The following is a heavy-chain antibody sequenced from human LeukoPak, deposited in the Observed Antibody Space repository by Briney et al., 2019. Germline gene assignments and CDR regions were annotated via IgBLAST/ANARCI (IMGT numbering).Heavy chain of an antibody. J-gene: IGHJ4*02. CDR1: GYTFTSYY. V-gene: IGHV1-46*01. CDR2: INPSGGST. Sequence: GGSVEVSCQASGYTFTSYYMHWVRQAPGQRVEWMGIINPSGGSTSYAQKFQGRVTMTRDTSTSTVYMELSSLRSEDTAVYYCARDGNYDSSGYYFDYWGQGTLVTVSP. CDR3: ARDGNYDSSGYYFDY. D-gene: IGHD3-22*01.